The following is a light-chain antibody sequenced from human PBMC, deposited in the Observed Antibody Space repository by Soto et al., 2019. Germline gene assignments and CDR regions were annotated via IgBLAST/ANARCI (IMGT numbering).Light chain of an antibody. CDR2: DGA. CDR1: QSIGSW. V-gene: IGKV1-5*01. CDR3: QHYNSYPWT. Sequence: DIQMTQSPSTLSASVGDRVTMTCRASQSIGSWLAWYQHKPGRAPKLLIFDGARLESGVPSRFSGSGSGTEFTLTISSLQPGDFATYYCQHYNSYPWTFGQGTKVDIK. J-gene: IGKJ1*01.